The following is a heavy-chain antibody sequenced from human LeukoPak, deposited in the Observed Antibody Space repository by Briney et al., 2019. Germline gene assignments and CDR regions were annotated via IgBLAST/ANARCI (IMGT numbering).Heavy chain of an antibody. Sequence: GGSLRLSCTASGFTFGDYAMSWFRQAPGKGLEWVGFIRSKTYGGTTGYAASVKDTFTISRDDSKSVVYLQMNSLKTEDTAFYYCTKGVGQQLIPPDYWGQGTLVTVSS. J-gene: IGHJ4*02. V-gene: IGHV3-49*03. CDR3: TKGVGQQLIPPDY. CDR2: IRSKTYGGTT. CDR1: GFTFGDYA. D-gene: IGHD6-13*01.